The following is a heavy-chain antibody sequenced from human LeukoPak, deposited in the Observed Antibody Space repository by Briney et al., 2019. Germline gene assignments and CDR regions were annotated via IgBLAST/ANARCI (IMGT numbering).Heavy chain of an antibody. CDR2: IYYSGST. J-gene: IGHJ6*03. V-gene: IGHV4-30-4*08. CDR1: GGSISSGDYY. CDR3: ARSGYCSSTSCYTVDYYYMDV. D-gene: IGHD2-2*02. Sequence: PSQTLSLTCTVSGGSISSGDYYWSWIRQPPGKGLEWIGDIYYSGSTYYNPSLKSRVTISVDTSKNQFSLKLSPVTAADTAVYYCARSGYCSSTSCYTVDYYYMDVWGKGTTVTVSS.